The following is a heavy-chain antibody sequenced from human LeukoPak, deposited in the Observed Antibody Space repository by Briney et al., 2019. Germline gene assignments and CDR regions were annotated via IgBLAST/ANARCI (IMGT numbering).Heavy chain of an antibody. Sequence: GGSLRLSCGASGFTFSRYSMSWVRQAPGKGLEWVSVISVGGGSANYADSVKGRFTISRDNSKNTLYLQMNSLRAEDTAVYYCGVSTISWHDYWGQGTLVTVSS. CDR3: GVSTISWHDY. V-gene: IGHV3-23*01. J-gene: IGHJ4*02. D-gene: IGHD6-13*01. CDR1: GFTFSRYS. CDR2: ISVGGGSA.